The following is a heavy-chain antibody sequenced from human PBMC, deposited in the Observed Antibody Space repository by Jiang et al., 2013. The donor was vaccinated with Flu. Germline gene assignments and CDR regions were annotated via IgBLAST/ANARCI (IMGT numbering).Heavy chain of an antibody. J-gene: IGHJ4*02. D-gene: IGHD6-19*01. CDR1: GDSISGYY. Sequence: PGLVKPSETLSLTCTVSGDSISGYYWSWIRQSPEKGLEWVGQIYYNGNTYYNPSLRGRVTISLHASENQISLTLNTVTAADTAVYYCVRHVAGGWYAYWGQGTPVTVSS. CDR2: IYYNGNT. CDR3: VRHVAGGWYAY. V-gene: IGHV4-59*08.